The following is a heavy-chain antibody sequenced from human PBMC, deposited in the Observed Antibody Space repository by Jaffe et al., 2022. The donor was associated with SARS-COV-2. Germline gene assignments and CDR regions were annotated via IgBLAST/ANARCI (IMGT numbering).Heavy chain of an antibody. Sequence: QVQLQESGPGLVKPSETLSLTCTVSGGSLSSSDSYWTWIRQSPGKGLEWIGYSYYSGITYYNPSLKSRATVSVDTSKNQFSLNLSSVTAADTAVYFCARGKLGYNNGWSNSHFFDSWGQGTLVTVSS. V-gene: IGHV4-30-4*01. J-gene: IGHJ4*02. CDR2: SYYSGIT. CDR3: ARGKLGYNNGWSNSHFFDS. D-gene: IGHD6-19*01. CDR1: GGSLSSSDSY.